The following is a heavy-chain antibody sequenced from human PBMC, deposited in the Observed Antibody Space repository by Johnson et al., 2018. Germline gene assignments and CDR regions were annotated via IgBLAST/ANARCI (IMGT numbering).Heavy chain of an antibody. V-gene: IGHV3-33*01. Sequence: QVQLVESGGGVVQPGRSLRLSCAASGFTFYSYGMHWVRQAPGKGLEWVAIIWYDGSQKYYADSVKGRFTIPRDNSKNTLYLQMNSPRAEDKAVYKGGREVDIVATIDDAFEIWVQGTMVTVSS. CDR3: GREVDIVATIDDAFEI. D-gene: IGHD5-12*01. CDR1: GFTFYSYG. CDR2: IWYDGSQK. J-gene: IGHJ3*02.